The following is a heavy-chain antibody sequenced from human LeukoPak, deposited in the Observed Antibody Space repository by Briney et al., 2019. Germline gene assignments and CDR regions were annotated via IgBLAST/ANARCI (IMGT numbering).Heavy chain of an antibody. D-gene: IGHD6-6*01. Sequence: SETLSLTCAVYGGSFSGYYWSWIRQPPGKGLEWIGEINHSGSTNYNPSLKSRVTISVDTSKNQFSLKLSSVTAADTAVYYCARGFWDSSSGWFDPWGQGTLVTVSS. CDR1: GGSFSGYY. J-gene: IGHJ5*02. V-gene: IGHV4-34*01. CDR3: ARGFWDSSSGWFDP. CDR2: INHSGST.